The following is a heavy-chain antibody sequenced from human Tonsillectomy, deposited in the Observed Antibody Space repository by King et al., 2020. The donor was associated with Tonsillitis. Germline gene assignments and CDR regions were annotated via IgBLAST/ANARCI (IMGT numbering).Heavy chain of an antibody. CDR3: ARNGFDYYGSGSYYGNWFDP. V-gene: IGHV3-21*01. Sequence: QLVQSGGGLVKPGGSLRLSCAASGFTFSSYTMNWVRQAPGKGLEWVSSISSTSSYIYYTDSLKGRFTISRDNAKNSLYLQMNSLRAEDTAVYYCARNGFDYYGSGSYYGNWFDPWGQGTLVTVSS. J-gene: IGHJ5*02. CDR1: GFTFSSYT. CDR2: ISSTSSYI. D-gene: IGHD3-10*01.